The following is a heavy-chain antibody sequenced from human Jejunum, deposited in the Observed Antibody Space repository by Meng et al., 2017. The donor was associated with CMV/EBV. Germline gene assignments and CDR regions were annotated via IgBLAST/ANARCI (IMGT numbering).Heavy chain of an antibody. CDR3: TRDRGVAVPMDV. CDR1: GFISSHSW. D-gene: IGHD6-19*01. V-gene: IGHV3-7*01. Sequence: VVSGFISSHSWVRWVRQAPGKGLEWVASIKPDGTEEFYVDSVKGRFTISRDAAENSLYLQMTSLRAEDTAVYYCTRDRGVAVPMDVWGQGTTVTVSS. CDR2: IKPDGTEE. J-gene: IGHJ6*02.